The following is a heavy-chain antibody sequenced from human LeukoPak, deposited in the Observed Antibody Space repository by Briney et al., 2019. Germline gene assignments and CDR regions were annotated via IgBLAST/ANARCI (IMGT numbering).Heavy chain of an antibody. CDR2: IHSSGRA. V-gene: IGHV4-4*07. J-gene: IGHJ5*02. Sequence: SETLSLTCTVSRVSMSDYFWTWVRQPAGKGLEWIGRIHSSGRANTNPSLRSRLTMSVDTFKNQYSLRLRSVTAADTAIYYCARDDFYDGGGRNWFDLWGQGARVTVSS. CDR3: ARDDFYDGGGRNWFDL. D-gene: IGHD3-22*01. CDR1: RVSMSDYF.